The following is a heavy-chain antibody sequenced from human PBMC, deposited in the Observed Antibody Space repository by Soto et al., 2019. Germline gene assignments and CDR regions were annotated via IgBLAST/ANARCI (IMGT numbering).Heavy chain of an antibody. Sequence: PGGSLRLSCTASGFAFNSHDFNWVRQAPGKGLEWISYISRTANTIYYADSVKGRFTISRDNAKNSLYLQMNSLRAEDTAVYYRARFYAAIYYYGMDVWGQGTTVTVSS. J-gene: IGHJ6*02. V-gene: IGHV3-48*03. CDR3: ARFYAAIYYYGMDV. CDR2: ISRTANTI. D-gene: IGHD2-2*01. CDR1: GFAFNSHD.